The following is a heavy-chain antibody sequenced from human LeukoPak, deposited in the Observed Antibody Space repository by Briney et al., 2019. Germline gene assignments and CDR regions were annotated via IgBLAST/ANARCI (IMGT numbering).Heavy chain of an antibody. CDR2: ISDSGST. D-gene: IGHD5-12*01. J-gene: IGHJ5*01. Sequence: NPSETLSLTCTVSGGPLGTSAYYWNWIRQHPGKGLEGIGFISDSGSTLYNPSLKSRVTISSDMSKDQFSLKLMYVTAADMDVYYCGRGRYSNGWNDSWGQGTLVTVSS. CDR1: GGPLGTSAYY. V-gene: IGHV4-31*03. CDR3: GRGRYSNGWNDS.